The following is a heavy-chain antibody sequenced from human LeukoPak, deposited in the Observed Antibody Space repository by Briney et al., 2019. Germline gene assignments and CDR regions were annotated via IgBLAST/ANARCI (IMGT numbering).Heavy chain of an antibody. CDR3: AKDPRGSIFGVVIVSYYFDY. Sequence: GGSLRLSCAVSGFTFRSYAMSWVRQAPGKGLEWVSAISGGGDSTYYADSVKGRFTISRDNSKNTLYLQMNSLRVEDTAVYYCAKDPRGSIFGVVIVSYYFDYWGQGTLVTVSS. CDR2: ISGGGDST. CDR1: GFTFRSYA. D-gene: IGHD3-3*01. V-gene: IGHV3-23*01. J-gene: IGHJ4*02.